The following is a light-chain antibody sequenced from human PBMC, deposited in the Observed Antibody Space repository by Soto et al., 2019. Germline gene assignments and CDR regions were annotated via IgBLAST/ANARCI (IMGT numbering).Light chain of an antibody. CDR3: SSYTSSSTLGV. Sequence: QSALTQPASVSGSPGQSITISCTGTSSDVGGYNYVSWYQQHPGKAPKLMIYEVSHRPSGVSNRLSGSKSGNTASLTISGLQAADVADYYCSSYTSSSTLGVFGGGTKLTVL. V-gene: IGLV2-14*01. J-gene: IGLJ2*01. CDR2: EVS. CDR1: SSDVGGYNY.